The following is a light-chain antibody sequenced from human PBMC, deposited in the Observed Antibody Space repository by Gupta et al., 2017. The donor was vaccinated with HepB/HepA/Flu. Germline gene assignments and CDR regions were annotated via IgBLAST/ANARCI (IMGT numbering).Light chain of an antibody. J-gene: IGLJ3*02. CDR2: GDS. CDR3: ASWDKSLNGWV. V-gene: IGLV1-44*01. Sequence: LLYGDSQRPSGVPDRFSGSKSGTSASLAISALQPEDEATYFCASWDKSLNGWVFGGGTKLTGL.